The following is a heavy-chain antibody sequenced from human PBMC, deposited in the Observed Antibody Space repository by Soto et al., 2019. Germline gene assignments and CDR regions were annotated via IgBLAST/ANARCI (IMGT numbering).Heavy chain of an antibody. CDR2: IYTSGST. Sequence: SETLSLTCTVSGGSISSYYWSWIRQPAGKGLEWIGRIYTSGSTNYNPSLKSRVTMSVDTSKNQFSLKLSSVTAADTAVYYCARDLVRGVTKGLDYWGQGTLVTVSS. CDR3: ARDLVRGVTKGLDY. D-gene: IGHD3-10*01. CDR1: GGSISSYY. V-gene: IGHV4-4*07. J-gene: IGHJ4*02.